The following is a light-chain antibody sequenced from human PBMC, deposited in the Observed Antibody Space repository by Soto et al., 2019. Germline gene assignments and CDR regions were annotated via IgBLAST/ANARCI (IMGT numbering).Light chain of an antibody. V-gene: IGKV3-20*01. CDR1: QSFSSNY. J-gene: IGKJ2*01. Sequence: EIVLTQSPGTLSLSPGERAALSCRASQSFSSNYLAWFQQKPGHAPRLLIYGASSRATGIPDRFSGSGSGTDFTLTISRLEPEDFAVYYCQQYGSSPYTFGQGTKLEIK. CDR3: QQYGSSPYT. CDR2: GAS.